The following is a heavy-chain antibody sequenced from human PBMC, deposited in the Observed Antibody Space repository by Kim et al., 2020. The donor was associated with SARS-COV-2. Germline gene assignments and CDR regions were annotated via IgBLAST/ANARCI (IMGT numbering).Heavy chain of an antibody. Sequence: GGSLRLSCTASGFTFSNYAMTWVRQAPWVRQAPGKGLEWVSVISGSGGNIYYADSVKGRFTISRDNSKNTVYLQMDSLRAEDTAIYYCAKMGVGLKVTPPFNWGQGTLVTVSS. CDR2: ISGSGGNI. CDR1: GFTFSNYA. D-gene: IGHD2-21*02. V-gene: IGHV3-23*01. CDR3: AKMGVGLKVTPPFN. J-gene: IGHJ4*02.